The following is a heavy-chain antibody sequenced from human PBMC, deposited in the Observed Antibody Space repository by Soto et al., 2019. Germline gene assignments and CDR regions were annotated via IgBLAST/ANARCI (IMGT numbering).Heavy chain of an antibody. Sequence: PGGSLRLSCVASGFSFSNSFLSWVRQAPGKGLEWVATIKEDGSEKYYMESVRGRFTISRDNAKNSLSLQVNSLRAEDTAVYYCARSRFRGMDVWGQGTTVTVSS. V-gene: IGHV3-7*03. CDR2: IKEDGSEK. J-gene: IGHJ6*02. CDR1: GFSFSNSF. D-gene: IGHD3-10*01. CDR3: ARSRFRGMDV.